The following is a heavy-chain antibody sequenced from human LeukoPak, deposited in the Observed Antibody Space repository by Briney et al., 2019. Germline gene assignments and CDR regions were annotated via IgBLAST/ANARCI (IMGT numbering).Heavy chain of an antibody. J-gene: IGHJ4*02. D-gene: IGHD6-13*01. V-gene: IGHV4-59*01. CDR2: IYYSGST. CDR3: ASRYSSSWRGFDY. CDR1: GGSISSYY. Sequence: SETLSLTCTVSGGSISSYYWSWIRQPPGKGLEWIGYIYYSGSTNYNPSLKSRVTISVDTSKNQFSLKLSSVTAADTAVYYCASRYSSSWRGFDYWGQGTLVTVSS.